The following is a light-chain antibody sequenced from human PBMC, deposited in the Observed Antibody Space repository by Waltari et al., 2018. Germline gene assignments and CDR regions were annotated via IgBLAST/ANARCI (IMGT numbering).Light chain of an antibody. Sequence: DILMTQSPDSLAVPLAERATINCKSSQSVLYSSNNKNYLAWYQQKPGQPPKLLIYWASTRESGVPDRFSGSGSGTDFTLTISSLQAEDVAVYYCQQYLSTPPTFGQGTKVEIK. CDR1: QSVLYSSNNKNY. CDR3: QQYLSTPPT. V-gene: IGKV4-1*01. J-gene: IGKJ1*01. CDR2: WAS.